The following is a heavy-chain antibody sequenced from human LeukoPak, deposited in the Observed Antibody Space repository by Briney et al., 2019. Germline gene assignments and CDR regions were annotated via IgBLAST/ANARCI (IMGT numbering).Heavy chain of an antibody. V-gene: IGHV3-7*01. Sequence: PGGSLRLSCAASGFTFSNYWMSWVRQAPGKGLEWVANIKPDGSGKNYVDSVKGRFTISRDNAKDSLYLQMNSLRDEDTAVYYCARLGDDYWGQGTLVTVSS. CDR2: IKPDGSGK. CDR3: ARLGDDY. J-gene: IGHJ4*02. CDR1: GFTFSNYW. D-gene: IGHD3-10*01.